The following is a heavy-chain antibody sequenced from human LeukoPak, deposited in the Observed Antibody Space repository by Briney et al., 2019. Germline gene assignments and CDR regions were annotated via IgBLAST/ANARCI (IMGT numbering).Heavy chain of an antibody. CDR3: ARDSCSGGSCYSYYYYGMDV. Sequence: SETLSLTCTVSGGSISSSSYYWGWIRQPPGKGLEWIGSIYYSGSTYYNPSLKSRVTISVDTSKNQFSLKLSSVTAADTAVYYCARDSCSGGSCYSYYYYGMDVWGQGTTVTVSS. V-gene: IGHV4-39*07. CDR2: IYYSGST. J-gene: IGHJ6*02. D-gene: IGHD2-15*01. CDR1: GGSISSSSYY.